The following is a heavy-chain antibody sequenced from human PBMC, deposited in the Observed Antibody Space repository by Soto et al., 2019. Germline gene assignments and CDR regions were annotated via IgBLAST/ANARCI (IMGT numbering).Heavy chain of an antibody. J-gene: IGHJ4*02. D-gene: IGHD2-15*01. CDR3: ATMGTPATGLYYFDY. CDR2: ISYSGST. V-gene: IGHV4-30-4*01. Sequence: PSETLSLTCTVSGGSISSGNYYWSWIRKPPGKGLEWIGFISYSGSTYYSVSLKSRVTISVDTSKNQFSLNLSFVTAADTAVYYCATMGTPATGLYYFDYWGQGTLVTVSS. CDR1: GGSISSGNYY.